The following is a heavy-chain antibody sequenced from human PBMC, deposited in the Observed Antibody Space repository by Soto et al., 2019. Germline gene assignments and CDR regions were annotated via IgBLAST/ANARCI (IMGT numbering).Heavy chain of an antibody. J-gene: IGHJ5*02. V-gene: IGHV3-73*02. Sequence: ELQVVESGGGLVQPGGSLTLSCAASGFSFSGSPVHWVRQAPGKGLEWVGRIGSKTSSYATSYAASVRGRFTISRDDSKDTASLHMNSLKTEDTAVYYCTRPHFGSTSCFDPWGQGTLVTVSS. CDR1: GFSFSGSP. CDR3: TRPHFGSTSCFDP. CDR2: IGSKTSSYAT. D-gene: IGHD2-2*01.